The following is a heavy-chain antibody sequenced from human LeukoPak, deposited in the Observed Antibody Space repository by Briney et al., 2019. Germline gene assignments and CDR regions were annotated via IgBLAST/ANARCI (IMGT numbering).Heavy chain of an antibody. J-gene: IGHJ6*02. CDR3: ARERRDTLAGYWNAMDV. D-gene: IGHD3-9*01. CDR1: GFTFSSYA. CDR2: ISVSGANT. Sequence: QPGGSLRLSCAASGFTFSSYAMTWVRQAPGKGLEWVSAISVSGANTYYADSVKGRFTISRDNSKNTLYLQMSSLTAEDTAVYYCARERRDTLAGYWNAMDVWGQGTAVTVSS. V-gene: IGHV3-23*01.